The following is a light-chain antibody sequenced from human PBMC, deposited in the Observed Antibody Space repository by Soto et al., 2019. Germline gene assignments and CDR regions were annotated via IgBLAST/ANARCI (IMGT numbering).Light chain of an antibody. CDR2: GAS. CDR1: QSVSSN. V-gene: IGKV3-15*01. CDR3: QQYNKWPPWT. J-gene: IGKJ1*01. Sequence: EVVMTQSPDTLSVSPGERATLSCRTSQSVSSNLAWYQQKPGQAPRLLIYGASTRATGIPARFSGSGSGTEFTLTISSLQSEDFAVYYCQQYNKWPPWTFGQGIKVEIK.